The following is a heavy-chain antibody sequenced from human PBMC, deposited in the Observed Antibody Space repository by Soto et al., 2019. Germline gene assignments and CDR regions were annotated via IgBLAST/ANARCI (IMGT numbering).Heavy chain of an antibody. CDR1: GDSVTSGNYY. CDR3: ASGNAWEVLLAY. Sequence: PSETLSLTCTVSGDSVTSGNYYWSWIRQLPGKGLEWIGYIYFSGSTYYNPSLESRVTISLDTSQNQFSLKLSSVTAADTAVYCCASGNAWEVLLAYWGQGTLVTVSS. V-gene: IGHV4-31*03. J-gene: IGHJ4*02. CDR2: IYFSGST. D-gene: IGHD1-26*01.